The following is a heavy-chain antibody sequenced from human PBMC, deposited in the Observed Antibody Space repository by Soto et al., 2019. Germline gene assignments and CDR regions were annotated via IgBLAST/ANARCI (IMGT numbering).Heavy chain of an antibody. CDR3: TRGPRSTSTGTGAF. J-gene: IGHJ4*02. V-gene: IGHV3-74*01. Sequence: GGSLRLSCAASGFTFSMYWMHWVRQVPGKGPEWVSRINDDGISANYADSVKGRFTISRDNAKNTLYLQMNALRVEDTAVYYCTRGPRSTSTGTGAFWGQGTLVTVSS. D-gene: IGHD1-1*01. CDR1: GFTFSMYW. CDR2: INDDGISA.